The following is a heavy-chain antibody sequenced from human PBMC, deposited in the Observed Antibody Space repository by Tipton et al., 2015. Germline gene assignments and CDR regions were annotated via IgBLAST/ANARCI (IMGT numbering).Heavy chain of an antibody. D-gene: IGHD2-15*01. V-gene: IGHV4-59*01. CDR3: ARGGNNWFDP. CDR1: GGSISHYY. CDR2: IYYSGNT. J-gene: IGHJ5*02. Sequence: TLSLTCTVSGGSISHYYWSWIRQPPGKGLEWLGHIYYSGNTNYNPSLKSRVTMSVGTSKNQFSLKLTSVNAADTAVYYCARGGNNWFDPWGQGTLVTVSS.